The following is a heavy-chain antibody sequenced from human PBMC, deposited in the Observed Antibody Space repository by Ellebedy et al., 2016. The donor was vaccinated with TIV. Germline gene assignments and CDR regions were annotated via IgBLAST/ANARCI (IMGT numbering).Heavy chain of an antibody. D-gene: IGHD3/OR15-3a*01. CDR1: GGSISSDY. V-gene: IGHV4-4*07. CDR3: ARDRARTGSLRHGMDV. Sequence: GSLRLSCTVSGGSISSDYWSWIRQPAGKGLEWIGRIHGSGNTDYNPSFNSRVTVSVDTSKNHFSLKMTSMTAADTAVYYCARDRARTGSLRHGMDVWGQGTSVNVSS. J-gene: IGHJ6*02. CDR2: IHGSGNT.